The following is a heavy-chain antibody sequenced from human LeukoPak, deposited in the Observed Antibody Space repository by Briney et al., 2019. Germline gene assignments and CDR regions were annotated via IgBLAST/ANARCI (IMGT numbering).Heavy chain of an antibody. CDR2: ISGSGGST. J-gene: IGHJ4*02. D-gene: IGHD2-2*01. V-gene: IGHV3-23*01. CDR3: AKDLLGYCSSTSCYPTENFDY. CDR1: GFTFSSYA. Sequence: GGSLRLSCAASGFTFSSYAMSWVRQAPGKGLEWVSAISGSGGSTYYADSVKGRFTISRDNSKNTLYLQMNSLRAEDTAVYYCAKDLLGYCSSTSCYPTENFDYWGQGTLVTVSS.